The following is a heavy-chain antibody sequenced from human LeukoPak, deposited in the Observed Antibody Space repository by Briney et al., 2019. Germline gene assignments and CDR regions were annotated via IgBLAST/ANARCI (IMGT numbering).Heavy chain of an antibody. CDR2: IYYSGST. CDR1: GGSISSYY. CDR3: ARHFLWFGELMAFDY. Sequence: SETLSLTCTVSGGSISSYYWSWIRQPPGKGLEWIGYIYYSGSTNYNPSLKSRVTISLDTSKNQFSLKLSSVTAADTAVYYCARHFLWFGELMAFDYWGQGTLVTVSS. J-gene: IGHJ4*02. V-gene: IGHV4-59*08. D-gene: IGHD3-10*01.